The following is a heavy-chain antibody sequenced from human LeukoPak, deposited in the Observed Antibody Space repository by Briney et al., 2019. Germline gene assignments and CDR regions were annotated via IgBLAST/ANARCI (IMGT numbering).Heavy chain of an antibody. CDR3: ARDLYRIVVVPHYFDY. V-gene: IGHV3-7*01. Sequence: GGSLRLSCAASGFTFSSYWVNWVRQAPGKGLEWVANIKQDGSEKYYVDSVKGRFTISRDNAKNSLSLQMSSLRAEDTAVYYCARDLYRIVVVPHYFDYWGQGTLVTVSS. CDR1: GFTFSSYW. CDR2: IKQDGSEK. D-gene: IGHD3-22*01. J-gene: IGHJ4*02.